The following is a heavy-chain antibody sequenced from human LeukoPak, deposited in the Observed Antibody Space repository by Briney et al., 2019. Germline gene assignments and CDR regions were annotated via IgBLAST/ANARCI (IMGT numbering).Heavy chain of an antibody. Sequence: PSETLPLTCAVYGGSFSGYYWSWIRQPPGKGLEWIGEINHSGSTNYNPSLKSRVTISVDTSKNQFSLKLSSVTAADTAVYYCARKGRQQLSTWGQGTLVTVS. J-gene: IGHJ5*02. D-gene: IGHD6-13*01. CDR2: INHSGST. CDR1: GGSFSGYY. V-gene: IGHV4-34*01. CDR3: ARKGRQQLST.